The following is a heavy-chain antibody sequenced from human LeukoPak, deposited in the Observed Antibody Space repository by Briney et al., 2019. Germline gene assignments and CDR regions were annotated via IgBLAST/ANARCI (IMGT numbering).Heavy chain of an antibody. D-gene: IGHD3-3*01. Sequence: SETLSLTCTVSGGSISSSSYYWGWIRQPPGKGLEWIGSIYYSGSTYYNPSLKSRVTISVDTSKNQFSLKLSPVTAADTAVYYCARHINGGPYDSLDVWGQGTTVTVSS. CDR2: IYYSGST. J-gene: IGHJ6*02. CDR1: GGSISSSSYY. V-gene: IGHV4-39*01. CDR3: ARHINGGPYDSLDV.